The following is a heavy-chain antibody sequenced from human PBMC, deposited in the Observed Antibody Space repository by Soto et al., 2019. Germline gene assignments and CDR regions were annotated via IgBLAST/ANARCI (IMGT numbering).Heavy chain of an antibody. CDR2: ISSSSSYI. V-gene: IGHV3-21*01. CDR3: ARSAYYGSGGAYYYHGMDV. D-gene: IGHD3-10*01. J-gene: IGHJ6*02. CDR1: GFTFSSYS. Sequence: GGSLRLSCAASGFTFSSYSMNWVRQAPGKGLEWVSSISSSSSYIYYADSVKGRFTISLDNAKNSLYLQMNSLRAEDTAVYYCARSAYYGSGGAYYYHGMDVWGQGTTVTASS.